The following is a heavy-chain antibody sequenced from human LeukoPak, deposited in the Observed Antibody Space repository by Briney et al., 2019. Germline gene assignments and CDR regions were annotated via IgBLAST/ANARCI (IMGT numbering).Heavy chain of an antibody. Sequence: SQTLSLTCVISGDSVSSNRAAWNWVRQSPSRGLEWLGRTYYRSKWYNNYAVSVKSRITINADTSKNQFSLQLNSVTLEDTAVYYCARGSDFGDYYLHHWGRGTLVTVSS. CDR2: TYYRSKWYN. CDR3: ARGSDFGDYYLHH. V-gene: IGHV6-1*01. J-gene: IGHJ1*01. CDR1: GDSVSSNRAA. D-gene: IGHD4-17*01.